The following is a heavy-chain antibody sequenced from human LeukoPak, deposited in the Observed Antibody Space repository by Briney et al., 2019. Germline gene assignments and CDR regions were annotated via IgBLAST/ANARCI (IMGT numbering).Heavy chain of an antibody. J-gene: IGHJ4*02. CDR1: GFTFSSYW. CDR2: INGDGRNI. D-gene: IGHD2-2*02. CDR3: AKDMFYCSSTSCYTESSFDY. V-gene: IGHV3-74*01. Sequence: GGSLRLSCVASGFTFSSYWMHWVRQDPRKGLVWVSRINGDGRNINYADSVKGRFTISRDNAKNSLYLQMNSLRAEDTALYYCAKDMFYCSSTSCYTESSFDYWGQGTLVTVSS.